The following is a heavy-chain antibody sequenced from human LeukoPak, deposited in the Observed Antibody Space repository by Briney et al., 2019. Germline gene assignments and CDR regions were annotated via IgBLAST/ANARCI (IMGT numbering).Heavy chain of an antibody. CDR2: IYYSGST. Sequence: SETLSLTCTVSGDSITSNSRYWGWIRQPPGKGLEWIGYIYYSGSTNYNPSLKSRVTISVDTSKNQFSLKLSSVTAAGTAVYYCARAKRTYYYGSGSYYPPGDYYYYGMDVWGQGTTVTVSS. CDR1: GDSITSNSRY. V-gene: IGHV4-61*05. D-gene: IGHD3-10*01. J-gene: IGHJ6*02. CDR3: ARAKRTYYYGSGSYYPPGDYYYYGMDV.